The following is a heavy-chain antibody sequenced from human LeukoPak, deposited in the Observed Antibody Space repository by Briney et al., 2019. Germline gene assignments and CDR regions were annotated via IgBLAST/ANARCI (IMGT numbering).Heavy chain of an antibody. CDR3: ARDSTLGYSFDY. Sequence: SETLSLTCTVSGYSISSGYYWGWIRQPPGKGLEWIGSIYHSGSTYYNPSLKSRVTISVDTSKNQFSLKLSSVTAADTAVYYCARDSTLGYSFDYWGQGTLVTVSS. V-gene: IGHV4-38-2*02. J-gene: IGHJ4*02. CDR2: IYHSGST. D-gene: IGHD5-18*01. CDR1: GYSISSGYY.